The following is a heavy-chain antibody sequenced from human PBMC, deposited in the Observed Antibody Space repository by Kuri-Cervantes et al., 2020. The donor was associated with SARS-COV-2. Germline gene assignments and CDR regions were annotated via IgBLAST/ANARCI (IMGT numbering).Heavy chain of an antibody. D-gene: IGHD1-1*01. Sequence: GSLRLSCSASGFTFNAYSMHWVRQAPGKGLEYVSAISSNGETTYYADSVKGRFIISRDNSKNTLSLQMSGLRAEDTAVYFCVTRGGSEALDVWGQGTMVTVSS. CDR1: GFTFNAYS. J-gene: IGHJ3*01. CDR2: ISSNGETT. CDR3: VTRGGSEALDV. V-gene: IGHV3-64D*06.